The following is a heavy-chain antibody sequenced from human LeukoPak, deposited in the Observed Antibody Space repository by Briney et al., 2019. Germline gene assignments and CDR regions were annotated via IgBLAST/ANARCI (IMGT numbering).Heavy chain of an antibody. D-gene: IGHD3-10*01. Sequence: GESLKISCKGSGYSFTSYWISWVRQVPGKGLEWMGRVDPSDSYTNYSPSFQGHVSISADKSISSAYLQWRSLKASDTAMYYCASLFRDDVFDIWGQGTMVTVSS. J-gene: IGHJ3*02. CDR1: GYSFTSYW. CDR2: VDPSDSYT. CDR3: ASLFRDDVFDI. V-gene: IGHV5-10-1*01.